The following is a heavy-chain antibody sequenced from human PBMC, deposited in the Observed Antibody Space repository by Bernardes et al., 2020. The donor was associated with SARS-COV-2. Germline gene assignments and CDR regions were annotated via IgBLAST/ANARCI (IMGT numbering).Heavy chain of an antibody. V-gene: IGHV3-21*01. CDR2: ISSSSSYI. CDR3: ARGSGVAASRHPWARLDAFDI. Sequence: GGSLRLSCAASGFTFSSYSMNWVRQAPGKGLEWVSSISSSSSYIYYADSVKGRFTISRDNAKNSLYLQMNSLRAEDTAVYYCARGSGVAASRHPWARLDAFDIWGQGTMGTVSS. J-gene: IGHJ3*02. CDR1: GFTFSSYS. D-gene: IGHD2-15*01.